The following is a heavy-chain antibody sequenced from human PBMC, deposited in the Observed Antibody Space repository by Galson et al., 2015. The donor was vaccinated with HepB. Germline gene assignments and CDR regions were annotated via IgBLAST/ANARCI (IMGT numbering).Heavy chain of an antibody. CDR3: ARDRSSGAGMDV. Sequence: SVKVSCKASGYTFTTYDINWVRQATGQGLEWMGWMNPNSGDTDYAQKFLGRVTMTRNTSITTAYMELSSLRSEDTAVYYCARDRSSGAGMDVWGQGTTVTVSS. CDR2: MNPNSGDT. V-gene: IGHV1-8*01. CDR1: GYTFTTYD. J-gene: IGHJ6*02. D-gene: IGHD6-25*01.